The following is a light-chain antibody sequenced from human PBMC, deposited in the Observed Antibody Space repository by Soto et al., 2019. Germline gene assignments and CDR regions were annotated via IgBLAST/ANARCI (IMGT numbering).Light chain of an antibody. J-gene: IGKJ1*01. CDR3: QQYESYWT. Sequence: DIQMTQSPSTLSASVGDRVTITCRASQSIGSILAWYQQKPGQTPKLLIFKASILEGGGPSRFSSSGSGTEFTLTISSLQPDDFANYYCQQYESYWTFGQGTKVDMK. V-gene: IGKV1-5*03. CDR2: KAS. CDR1: QSIGSI.